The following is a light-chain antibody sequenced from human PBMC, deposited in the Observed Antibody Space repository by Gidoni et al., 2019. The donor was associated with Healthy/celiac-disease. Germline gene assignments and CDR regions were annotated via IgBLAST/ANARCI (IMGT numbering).Light chain of an antibody. Sequence: DIQMTQSPSSLSASGGDRVTITCRASQSISSYLNWYQQKPGTAPKLLISATSSLQSGVPSRFSGSGSGTDFTLTSSSLQPEDVATYYRQQSYSTPVTFGQGTKVEIK. CDR1: QSISSY. V-gene: IGKV1-39*01. CDR2: ATS. J-gene: IGKJ1*01. CDR3: QQSYSTPVT.